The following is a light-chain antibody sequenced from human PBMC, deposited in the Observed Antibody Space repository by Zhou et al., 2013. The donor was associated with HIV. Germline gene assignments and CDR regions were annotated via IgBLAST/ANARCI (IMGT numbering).Light chain of an antibody. CDR1: QSVTSN. CDR3: QQYNSWPLT. CDR2: GAS. J-gene: IGKJ4*01. V-gene: IGKV3-15*01. Sequence: EIVLTQSPATLSVSPGERATLSCRASQSVTSNFAWYQQKPGQAPRLLISGASTRAPGVPARFSGSGSGTDFTLTISSMESEDFAVYYCQQYNSWPLTFGGGTKVEIK.